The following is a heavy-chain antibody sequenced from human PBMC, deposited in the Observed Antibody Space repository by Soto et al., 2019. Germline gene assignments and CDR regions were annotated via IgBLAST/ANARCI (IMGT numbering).Heavy chain of an antibody. J-gene: IGHJ4*02. CDR2: IYYSGST. V-gene: IGHV4-31*03. Sequence: QVELQEAGPGLVKPSHTLSLTCTVSGGSISSGGYYWSWIRQHPGKGLEWIGYIYYSGSTYYNPSLKSRVTISVDTSKNQFSLKLSSVTAADTAVYYCARGGGSYYATGNFDYWGQGTLVIVSS. CDR3: ARGGGSYYATGNFDY. CDR1: GGSISSGGYY. D-gene: IGHD1-26*01.